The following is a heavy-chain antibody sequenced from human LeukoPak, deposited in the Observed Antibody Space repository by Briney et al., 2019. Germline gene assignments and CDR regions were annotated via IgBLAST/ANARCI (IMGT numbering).Heavy chain of an antibody. CDR1: GGSISSSSYY. CDR3: ARAGRKEFLSD. CDR2: IYYSGST. D-gene: IGHD1-14*01. Sequence: SETLSLTCTVSGGSISSSSYYWGWIRQPPGKGLEWIGSIYYSGSTYYSPSLKSRVTISLDTSKNQFSLRLPFVTAADTGTYYCARAGRKEFLSDWGQGTQVTVSS. V-gene: IGHV4-39*07. J-gene: IGHJ4*02.